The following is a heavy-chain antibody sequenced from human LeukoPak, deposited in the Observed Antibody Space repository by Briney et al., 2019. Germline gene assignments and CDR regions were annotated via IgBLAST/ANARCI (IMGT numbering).Heavy chain of an antibody. D-gene: IGHD2-21*01. CDR1: GFTFSSYS. Sequence: GGSLRLSCAASGFTFSSYSMNWVRQAPGKGLEWVSVISPSGETIYYTDSVKGRFTISRDNSKNTLFLQMNSLRAEDTAVYYCAKGKVNHDGALDAWGQGTLVTVSS. V-gene: IGHV3-23*01. J-gene: IGHJ3*01. CDR2: ISPSGETI. CDR3: AKGKVNHDGALDA.